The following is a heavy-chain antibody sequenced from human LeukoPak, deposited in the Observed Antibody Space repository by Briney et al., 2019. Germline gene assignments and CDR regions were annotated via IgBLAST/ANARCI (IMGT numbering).Heavy chain of an antibody. CDR1: GYTFTSYD. CDR3: ARGPPNWGFDY. Sequence: ASVKVSCKAFGYTFTSYDINWVRHTGQGLEWMGWMSPNSGNTGYAQKFQGRVTMTRDTSISTAYMELSSLRSEDTAVYSCARGPPNWGFDYWGQGTLVTVSS. J-gene: IGHJ4*02. D-gene: IGHD7-27*01. V-gene: IGHV1-8*01. CDR2: MSPNSGNT.